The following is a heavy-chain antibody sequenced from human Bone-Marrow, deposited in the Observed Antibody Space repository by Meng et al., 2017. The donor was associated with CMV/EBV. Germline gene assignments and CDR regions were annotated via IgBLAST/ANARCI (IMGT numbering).Heavy chain of an antibody. J-gene: IGHJ4*02. CDR1: GDSISTSDYY. V-gene: IGHV4-61*05. D-gene: IGHD4-23*01. CDR2: IYYSGST. Sequence: SETLSLTCTVSGDSISTSDYYWGWIRQPPGKGLEWIGYIYYSGSTNYNPSLKSRVTISVDTSKNQFSLKLSSVTAADTAVYYCARTPWDYGGNSYYFAYWGQGTRVTFSS. CDR3: ARTPWDYGGNSYYFAY.